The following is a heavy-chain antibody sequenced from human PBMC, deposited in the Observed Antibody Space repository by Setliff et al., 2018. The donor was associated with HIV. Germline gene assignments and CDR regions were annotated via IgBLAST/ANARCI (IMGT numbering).Heavy chain of an antibody. V-gene: IGHV3-23*01. CDR1: GFTFRGYA. J-gene: IGHJ4*02. D-gene: IGHD3-22*01. CDR3: AKDGIGDTSGFFDS. Sequence: GGSLRLSCAVSGFTFRGYAMSWVRQAPGKGLEWVSAVSGSGDSTYYADSARGRFSASRDNSKNRLFLHMNSLRAEDTAVYYCAKDGIGDTSGFFDSWGQGTLVTVSS. CDR2: VSGSGDST.